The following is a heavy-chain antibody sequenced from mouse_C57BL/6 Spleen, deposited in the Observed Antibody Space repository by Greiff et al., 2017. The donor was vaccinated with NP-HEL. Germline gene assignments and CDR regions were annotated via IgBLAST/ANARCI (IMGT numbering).Heavy chain of an antibody. V-gene: IGHV5-17*01. J-gene: IGHJ4*01. Sequence: EVMLVESGGGLVKPGGSLKLSCAASGFTFSDYGMHWVRQAPEKGLEWVAYISSGSSTIYYADTVKGRFTISRDNAKNTLFLQMTSLRSEDTAMYYCARKTPPYYAMDYWGQGTSVTVSS. CDR2: ISSGSSTI. CDR3: ARKTPPYYAMDY. CDR1: GFTFSDYG.